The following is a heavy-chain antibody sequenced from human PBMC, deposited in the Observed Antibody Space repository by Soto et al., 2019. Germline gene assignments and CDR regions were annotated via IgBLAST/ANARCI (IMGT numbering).Heavy chain of an antibody. CDR3: ARQSSSSWYPYYFDY. V-gene: IGHV5-10-1*01. J-gene: IGHJ4*02. D-gene: IGHD6-13*01. Sequence: PGESLKISCKGSGYSFNRFWINWVRQKPWKGLEWIGRIDPSDSYTDYSPSFQGHVTISVDKSANTAYLQWNSLKTSDTAMYYCARQSSSSWYPYYFDYWGQGTLVTVSS. CDR1: GYSFNRFW. CDR2: IDPSDSYT.